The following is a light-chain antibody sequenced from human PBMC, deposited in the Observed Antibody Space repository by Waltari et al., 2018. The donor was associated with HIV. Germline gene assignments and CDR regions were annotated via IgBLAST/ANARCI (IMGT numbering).Light chain of an antibody. J-gene: IGLJ3*02. V-gene: IGLV1-51*01. CDR1: TSNIGNNY. CDR2: HND. CDR3: ATSETGLSDWV. Sequence: QSVLTQPPSVSAAPGQKVTISFAGATSNIGNNYVFWYQHFPGSAPKLLIYHNDKRPSGIPDRFSGSKSGTSAFLAISGLQTGDEADYHCATSETGLSDWVFGGGTRLTVL.